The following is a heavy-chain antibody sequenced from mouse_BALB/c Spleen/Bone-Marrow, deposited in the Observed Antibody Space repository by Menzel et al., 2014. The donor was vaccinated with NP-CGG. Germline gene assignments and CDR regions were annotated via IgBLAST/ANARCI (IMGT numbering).Heavy chain of an antibody. D-gene: IGHD2-4*01. J-gene: IGHJ4*01. CDR1: GFDFSRYW. Sequence: EVKLVESGGGLVQPGGSLKLSCAASGFDFSRYWMSWVRQAPGKGLEWIGEINPDSSTINYTPSLKDKFIITRDNAKNTLYLQMSKVRSEDTALYYCARRGLRREAYYAMDYWGKGTSVTVSS. CDR3: ARRGLRREAYYAMDY. CDR2: INPDSSTI. V-gene: IGHV4-1*02.